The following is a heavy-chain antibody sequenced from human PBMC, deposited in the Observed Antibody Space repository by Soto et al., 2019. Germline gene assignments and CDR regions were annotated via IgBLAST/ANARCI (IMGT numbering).Heavy chain of an antibody. CDR2: IYHTGRT. CDR1: GVTISSTKW. CDR3: DISIGSRDRNFMHRLHH. Sequence: PRDSLSLTSAVSGVTISSTKWWSGGRQPQRPGLEWIGEIYHTGRTNYNSSLKSRVTISVDKSKNEFSLKLSSVTAADTAIYYCDISIGSRDRNFMHRLHHWGQGALVTV. D-gene: IGHD1-1*01. J-gene: IGHJ4*02. V-gene: IGHV4-4*02.